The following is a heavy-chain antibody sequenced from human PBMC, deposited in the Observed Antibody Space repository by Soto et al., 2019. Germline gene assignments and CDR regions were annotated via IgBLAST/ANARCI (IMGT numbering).Heavy chain of an antibody. CDR1: GFTFSSYA. V-gene: IGHV3-23*01. Sequence: GGSLRLSCAASGFTFSSYAMSWVRQAPGKGLEWVSAISGSGGSTYYADSVKGRFTISRDNSKNTLYLQMNSLRAEDTAVYYCAKHLGAVDILTGQDYWGQGTLVTVSS. D-gene: IGHD3-9*01. CDR2: ISGSGGST. J-gene: IGHJ4*02. CDR3: AKHLGAVDILTGQDY.